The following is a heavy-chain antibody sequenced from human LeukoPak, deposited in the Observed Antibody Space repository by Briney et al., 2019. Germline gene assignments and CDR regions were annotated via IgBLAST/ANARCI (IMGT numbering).Heavy chain of an antibody. CDR1: GFSFSSYA. Sequence: PGGSLRLSCAASGFSFSSYAMSWVRQAPGKGLVWVSRISSDGSSTRYADSVMGRFTISRDNAKNTLYLQMNSLTVEDTAVYYCASHSSGWYWYWGQGTLVTVSS. J-gene: IGHJ4*02. CDR2: ISSDGSST. V-gene: IGHV3-74*01. CDR3: ASHSSGWYWY. D-gene: IGHD6-19*01.